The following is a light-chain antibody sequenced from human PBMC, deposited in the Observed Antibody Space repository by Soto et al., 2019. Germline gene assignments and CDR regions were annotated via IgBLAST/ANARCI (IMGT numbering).Light chain of an antibody. CDR3: WSYGGSSTYVV. Sequence: QSALTQPASVSGSPGQSITISCTGISSDIGKYNRVSWYQRHPDKAPKLMIYEDNRRPSGVSHRFSGSKSGNTASLTISGLQDEDEADYYCWSYGGSSTYVVFGGGTNFTVL. J-gene: IGLJ2*01. CDR2: EDN. V-gene: IGLV2-23*01. CDR1: SSDIGKYNR.